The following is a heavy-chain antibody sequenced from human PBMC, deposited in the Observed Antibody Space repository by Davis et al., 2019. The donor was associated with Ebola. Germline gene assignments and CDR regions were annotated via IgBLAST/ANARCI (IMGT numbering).Heavy chain of an antibody. CDR1: GFTFSSYS. Sequence: GESLKISCAASGFTFSSYSMNWVRQAPGRGLEWVSYISSSSTTKYYADFVKGRFTISRDNAKNSLYLQMNSLRDEDTAVYYYARDLLEPLYYYYGMDVWGQGTTVTVSS. J-gene: IGHJ6*02. CDR3: ARDLLEPLYYYYGMDV. V-gene: IGHV3-48*02. CDR2: ISSSSTTK. D-gene: IGHD1-1*01.